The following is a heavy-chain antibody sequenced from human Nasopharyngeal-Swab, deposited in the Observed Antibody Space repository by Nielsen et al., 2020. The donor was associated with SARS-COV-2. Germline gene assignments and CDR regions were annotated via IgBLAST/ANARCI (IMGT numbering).Heavy chain of an antibody. D-gene: IGHD3-22*01. CDR2: IDPSDSYT. Sequence: VRQMPGKGLEWMGRIDPSDSYTNYSPSFQGHVTISADKSISTAYLQWSSLKASDTAMYYCARHKAAEGNYYDSSGYGINYYYYGMDVWGQGTTVTVPS. CDR3: ARHKAAEGNYYDSSGYGINYYYYGMDV. J-gene: IGHJ6*02. V-gene: IGHV5-10-1*01.